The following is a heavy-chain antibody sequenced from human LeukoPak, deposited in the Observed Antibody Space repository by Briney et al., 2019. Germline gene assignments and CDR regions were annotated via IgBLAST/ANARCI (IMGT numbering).Heavy chain of an antibody. CDR3: ARMEGIELQQPSEGFDY. Sequence: SETLSLTCAVYGGSFSGYYWSWIRQPPGKGLERIGEINHSGSTNYNPSLKSRVTISVDTSKNQFSLKLSSVTAADTAVYYCARMEGIELQQPSEGFDYWGQGTLVTVSS. CDR2: INHSGST. CDR1: GGSFSGYY. V-gene: IGHV4-34*01. D-gene: IGHD6-13*01. J-gene: IGHJ4*02.